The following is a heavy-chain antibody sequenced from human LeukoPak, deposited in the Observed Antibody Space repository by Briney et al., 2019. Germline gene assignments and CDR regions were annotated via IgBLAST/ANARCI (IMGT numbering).Heavy chain of an antibody. CDR2: ISWNSGSI. V-gene: IGHV3-9*01. CDR3: SRNYDY. CDR1: GFTFDDYA. Sequence: GGSLRLSCAASGFTFDDYAMHWVRQAPGKGLEWVSGISWNSGSIGYADSVKGRFTISRDNSKNTLYLQMNSLRAEDTAVYYCSRNYDYWGQGTLVTVSS. J-gene: IGHJ4*02. D-gene: IGHD2-2*01.